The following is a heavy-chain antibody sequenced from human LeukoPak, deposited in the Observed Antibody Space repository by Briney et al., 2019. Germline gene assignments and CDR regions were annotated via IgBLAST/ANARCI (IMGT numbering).Heavy chain of an antibody. CDR3: ARVNYYDSSGCFDS. CDR2: IYYSGST. D-gene: IGHD3-22*01. CDR1: GGSFSGYY. V-gene: IGHV4-34*01. Sequence: SETLALTCAVYGGSFSGYYWGWIRQPPGKGLEWIGNIYYSGSTYYNPSLKSRVTISVDTSKNQFSLKLSSVTAADTAVYYCARVNYYDSSGCFDSWAPGNLVTVSS. J-gene: IGHJ4*02.